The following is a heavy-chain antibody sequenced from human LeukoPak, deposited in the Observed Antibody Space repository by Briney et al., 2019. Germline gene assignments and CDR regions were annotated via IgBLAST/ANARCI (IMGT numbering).Heavy chain of an antibody. CDR3: ARPIRHYYGSGSYFDY. CDR1: GGSISSSSYY. J-gene: IGHJ4*02. Sequence: SETLSLTCTVSGGSISSSSYYWGWIRQPPGKGLEWIGSIYYSGSTYYNPSLKSRVTISVDTSKNQFSLKLSSVTAADTAVYYCARPIRHYYGSGSYFDYWGQGTLVTVSS. V-gene: IGHV4-39*07. D-gene: IGHD3-10*01. CDR2: IYYSGST.